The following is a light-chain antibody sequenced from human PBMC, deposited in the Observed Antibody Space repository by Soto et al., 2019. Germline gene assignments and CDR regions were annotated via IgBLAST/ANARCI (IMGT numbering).Light chain of an antibody. V-gene: IGKV3-11*01. CDR1: QSIRNN. Sequence: EIVMTQSPATLSVSPGERATLSCRASQSIRNNLIWYQQKSGQAPMLLIYDASNRAAGIPARFSGSGSGTDFTLTISGLAPEDFADYYCQQRHNWPLTFGGGTKVDIK. CDR2: DAS. CDR3: QQRHNWPLT. J-gene: IGKJ4*01.